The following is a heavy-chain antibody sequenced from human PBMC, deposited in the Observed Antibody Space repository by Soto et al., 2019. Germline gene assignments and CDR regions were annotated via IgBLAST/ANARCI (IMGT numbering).Heavy chain of an antibody. Sequence: GASVKVSCKASGYTFSNYGMSWVRQAPGQGLEWMGWISAYNGYTKYAQKFQGRVTMTTDTSTSTGYMELRSLRSDDTAVYYCAIDCRFNQHLSLYYCGQGTPVTVSS. J-gene: IGHJ4*02. V-gene: IGHV1-18*01. CDR3: AIDCRFNQHLSLYY. CDR2: ISAYNGYT. D-gene: IGHD3-16*02. CDR1: GYTFSNYG.